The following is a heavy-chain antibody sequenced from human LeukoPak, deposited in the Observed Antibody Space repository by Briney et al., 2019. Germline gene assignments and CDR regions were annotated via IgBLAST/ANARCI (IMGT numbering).Heavy chain of an antibody. Sequence: GRSLRLSCAASGFTFSSYGMHWVRQAPGEGLEWVAVISYDGSNKYYADSVKGRFTISRDNSKNTLYLQMNSLRAEDTAVYYCAKDPPRYCSGGSCYLSSLDYYYGTDVWGQGTTVTVSS. CDR3: AKDPPRYCSGGSCYLSSLDYYYGTDV. J-gene: IGHJ6*02. CDR2: ISYDGSNK. D-gene: IGHD2-15*01. V-gene: IGHV3-30*18. CDR1: GFTFSSYG.